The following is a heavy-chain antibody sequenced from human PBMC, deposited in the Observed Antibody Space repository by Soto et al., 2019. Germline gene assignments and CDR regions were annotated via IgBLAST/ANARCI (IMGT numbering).Heavy chain of an antibody. CDR2: IDYVGST. Sequence: SETLSLTCSVSGDSINSRYWSWIRQPPGKGLEWIGYIDYVGSTNYAPSLQSRVTMSVDTSKNQVSLKLRYVTAADTAVYYCVRQRGNYFDFWGQGTLVTVS. J-gene: IGHJ4*02. CDR1: GDSINSRY. D-gene: IGHD3-10*01. CDR3: VRQRGNYFDF. V-gene: IGHV4-59*11.